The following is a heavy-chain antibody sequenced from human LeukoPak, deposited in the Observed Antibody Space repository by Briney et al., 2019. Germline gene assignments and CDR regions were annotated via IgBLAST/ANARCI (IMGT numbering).Heavy chain of an antibody. J-gene: IGHJ4*02. D-gene: IGHD6-19*01. CDR1: GGPISSDDYY. V-gene: IGHV4-30-4*08. CDR2: IHNIGST. CDR3: ASLLVAGVASVGY. Sequence: PSQTLSLTCTVSGGPISSDDYYWSWIRQPPGKGLEWIGYIHNIGSTYYNPSLKSRVTISIDTSKNQFSLRLSAVTAADTAVYYCASLLVAGVASVGYWGQGTLVTVSS.